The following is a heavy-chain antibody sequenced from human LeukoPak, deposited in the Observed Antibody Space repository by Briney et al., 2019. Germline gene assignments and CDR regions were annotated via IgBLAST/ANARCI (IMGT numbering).Heavy chain of an antibody. D-gene: IGHD3-3*01. CDR1: GFTFRSYA. CDR3: ARDKVRYTIFGVVTPFDY. CDR2: ISYDGSNK. J-gene: IGHJ4*02. V-gene: IGHV3-30-3*01. Sequence: GGSLRLSCAASGFTFRSYAMHWVRQAPGKGLEWVAVISYDGSNKYYADSVKGRFTISRDNSKNTLYLQMNSLRAEDTAVYYCARDKVRYTIFGVVTPFDYWGQGTLVTVSS.